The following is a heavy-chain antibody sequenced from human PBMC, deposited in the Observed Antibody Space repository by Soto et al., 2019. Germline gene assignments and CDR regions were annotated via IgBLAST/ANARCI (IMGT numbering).Heavy chain of an antibody. CDR3: ARGTQDYYDSSGYTYNWFDS. CDR1: GGPFSSYA. J-gene: IGHJ5*01. Sequence: GGSVKVSCKASGGPFSSYAISLVRQAPGQGLEWMGGIIPIFGTANYAQKFQGRVTITADKSTSTAYMELSSLRSEDTAVYYCARGTQDYYDSSGYTYNWFDSWGQGTLVTVSS. D-gene: IGHD3-22*01. CDR2: IIPIFGTA. V-gene: IGHV1-69*06.